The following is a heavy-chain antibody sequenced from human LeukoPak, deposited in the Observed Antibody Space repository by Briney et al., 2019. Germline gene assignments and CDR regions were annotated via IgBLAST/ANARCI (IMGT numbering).Heavy chain of an antibody. CDR1: GGSNSSYY. D-gene: IGHD3-22*01. V-gene: IGHV4-59*08. J-gene: IGHJ4*02. CDR2: IYYSGST. Sequence: SETLSLTCTVSGGSNSSYYWSWIRQPPGKGLEWIGYIYYSGSTNYNPSPKSRVTISVDTSKNQFSLKLSSVTAADTAVYYCARHKLSGPYDSSGYYYSDYFDYWGQGTLVTVSS. CDR3: ARHKLSGPYDSSGYYYSDYFDY.